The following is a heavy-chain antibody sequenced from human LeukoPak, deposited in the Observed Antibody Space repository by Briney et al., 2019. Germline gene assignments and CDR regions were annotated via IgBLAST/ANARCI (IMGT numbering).Heavy chain of an antibody. CDR1: GYSINSGSY. Sequence: SETLSLTCGVSGYSINSGSYWGWIRQPPGKGLEWIGSIYRSGFTYYNPSLKSRLTISVDTSKNQFSLKLSSVTAADTAVYYCAREKTVTIVDYWGQGTLVTVSS. V-gene: IGHV4-38-2*02. CDR2: IYRSGFT. D-gene: IGHD4-17*01. J-gene: IGHJ4*02. CDR3: AREKTVTIVDY.